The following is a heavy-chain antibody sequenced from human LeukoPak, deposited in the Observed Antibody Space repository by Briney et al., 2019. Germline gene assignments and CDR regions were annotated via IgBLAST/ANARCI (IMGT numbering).Heavy chain of an antibody. V-gene: IGHV4-34*01. D-gene: IGHD3-10*01. Sequence: SETLSLTCAVYGGSFSGYYWSWIRQPPGKGLEWIGEINHSGSTNYNQSLKSRVTISVDTSKNQFSLKLSSVTAADTAVYYCARQRRVRGAKEVYYYYYYYMDVWGKGTTVTISS. CDR1: GGSFSGYY. CDR3: ARQRRVRGAKEVYYYYYYYMDV. CDR2: INHSGST. J-gene: IGHJ6*03.